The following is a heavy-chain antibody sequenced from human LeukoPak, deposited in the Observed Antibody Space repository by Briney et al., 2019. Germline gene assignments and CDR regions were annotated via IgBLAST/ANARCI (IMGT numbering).Heavy chain of an antibody. CDR3: ARGGGLDV. Sequence: GGSLGLSCAASGFTFSSYWMNWARQAPGKGLEWVASINHNGNVNYYVDSVKGRFTISRDNAKNSLYLQMSNLRAEDTAVYLCARGGGLDVWGQGATVTVSS. V-gene: IGHV3-7*03. CDR2: INHNGNVN. D-gene: IGHD3-16*01. J-gene: IGHJ6*02. CDR1: GFTFSSYW.